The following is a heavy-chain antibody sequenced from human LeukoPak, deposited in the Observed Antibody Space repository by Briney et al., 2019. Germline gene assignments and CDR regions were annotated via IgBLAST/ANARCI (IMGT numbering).Heavy chain of an antibody. CDR1: GFTFSSYE. CDR3: ARVTYGSGTYGAFDY. J-gene: IGHJ4*02. Sequence: PGGSLRLSCAASGFTFSSYEMNWVRQAPGKGLEWVSYISSSGSTKDYADSVKGRFTVSRDNSKNTLYLQMNSLRAEDTAVYYCARVTYGSGTYGAFDYWGQGTLVTVSS. D-gene: IGHD3-10*01. V-gene: IGHV3-48*03. CDR2: ISSSGSTK.